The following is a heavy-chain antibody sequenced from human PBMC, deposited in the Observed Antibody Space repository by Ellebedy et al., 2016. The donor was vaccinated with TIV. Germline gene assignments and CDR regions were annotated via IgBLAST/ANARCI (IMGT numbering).Heavy chain of an antibody. J-gene: IGHJ4*02. CDR3: TTGATVGDYYDY. CDR1: GFTFSKTW. D-gene: IGHD3-16*01. CDR2: IKSKPDGGTA. V-gene: IGHV3-15*01. Sequence: GGSLRLXCAASGFTFSKTWMTWVRQAPGKGLEWVGRIKSKPDGGTADYAAPVKGRFTISRDDSENTLYLQMNSLKTEDTAVYYCTTGATVGDYYDYWGQGTLVTVSS.